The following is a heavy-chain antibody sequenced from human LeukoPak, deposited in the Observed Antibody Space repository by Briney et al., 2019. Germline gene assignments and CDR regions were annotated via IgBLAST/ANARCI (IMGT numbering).Heavy chain of an antibody. V-gene: IGHV1-18*01. CDR1: GYTFTSYG. CDR2: ISAYNGNT. J-gene: IGHJ5*02. Sequence: ASVKVSCKASGYTFTSYGISWVRQAPGQGLEWMGWISAYNGNTNYAQKLQGRVTMTTDTSTSTAYMELRSLRSDDTAVYYWAIHRRTRQYNWFDPWGQGTLVTVSS. CDR3: AIHRRTRQYNWFDP.